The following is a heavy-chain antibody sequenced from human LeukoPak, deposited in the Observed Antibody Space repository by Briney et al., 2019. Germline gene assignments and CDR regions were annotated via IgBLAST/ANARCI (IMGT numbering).Heavy chain of an antibody. CDR1: GGSFSGYY. CDR3: ARHPFYDYVWGSYRYPYYFDY. Sequence: SETLSLTCAVYGGSFSGYYWSWIRQPPGKGLEWIGEINHSGSTNYNPSLKSRVTISVDTSKNQFSLKLSSVTAADTAVYYCARHPFYDYVWGSYRYPYYFDYWGQGTLVTVSS. J-gene: IGHJ4*02. D-gene: IGHD3-16*02. V-gene: IGHV4-34*01. CDR2: INHSGST.